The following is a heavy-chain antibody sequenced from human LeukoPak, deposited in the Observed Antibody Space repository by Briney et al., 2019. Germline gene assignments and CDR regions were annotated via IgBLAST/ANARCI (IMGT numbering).Heavy chain of an antibody. J-gene: IGHJ6*02. Sequence: GESLKISCKGSGYSFTSYWIGWVRLMPGKGLEWMGIIYPGDSDTRYSPSFQGQVTISADKSISTAYLQWSSLKASDTAMYYCARHRFSKYCSSTSCYNYYYGMDVWGQGTTVTVSS. CDR2: IYPGDSDT. D-gene: IGHD2-2*02. CDR3: ARHRFSKYCSSTSCYNYYYGMDV. CDR1: GYSFTSYW. V-gene: IGHV5-51*01.